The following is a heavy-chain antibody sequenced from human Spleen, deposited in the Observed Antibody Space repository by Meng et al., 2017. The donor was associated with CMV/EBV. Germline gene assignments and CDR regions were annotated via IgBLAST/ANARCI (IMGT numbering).Heavy chain of an antibody. CDR2: ISAYNGNT. J-gene: IGHJ5*02. V-gene: IGHV1-18*01. Sequence: KASGYTVTSYGISWVRQDPGQGLEWMGWISAYNGNTNYAQKLQGRVTMTTDTSTSTAYMELRSLRSDDTAVYYCASQSITGTTGFDPWGQGTLVTVSS. CDR3: ASQSITGTTGFDP. D-gene: IGHD1-7*01. CDR1: GYTVTSYG.